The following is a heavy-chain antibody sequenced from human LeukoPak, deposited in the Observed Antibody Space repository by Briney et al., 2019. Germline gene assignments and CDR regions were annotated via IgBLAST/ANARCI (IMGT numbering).Heavy chain of an antibody. CDR3: ARDFLGDSGATAY. J-gene: IGHJ4*02. V-gene: IGHV4-59*01. D-gene: IGHD6-19*01. Sequence: KSSETLSLTCTVSGASISSYYWSWNRQPPGKGLEWIGLIHSTGRTNYNPSLSSRVTISLDTSINQFSLKVTSVTAADAATYYCARDFLGDSGATAYWGQGTLVTVSS. CDR2: IHSTGRT. CDR1: GASISSYY.